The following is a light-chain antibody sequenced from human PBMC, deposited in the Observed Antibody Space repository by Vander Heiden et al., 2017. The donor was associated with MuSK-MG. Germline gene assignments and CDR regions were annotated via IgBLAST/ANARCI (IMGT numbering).Light chain of an antibody. Sequence: EIVLTQSPGTLSLSPGDRATLSCRASQSVNTFLDWYQQRPGQAPRLLIYDASKRATGIPARFSGSGSGTDFTLTISSLEPEDFAVYFCQHRCYGPPFTFGQGTRLETK. CDR2: DAS. J-gene: IGKJ5*01. CDR3: QHRCYGPPFT. CDR1: QSVNTF. V-gene: IGKV3-11*01.